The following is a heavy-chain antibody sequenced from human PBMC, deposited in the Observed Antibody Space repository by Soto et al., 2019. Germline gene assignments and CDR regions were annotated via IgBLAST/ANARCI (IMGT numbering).Heavy chain of an antibody. Sequence: EVQLVESGGGLVQPGGSLRVSCAASGFTFSRYERNWVRQAPGQGLEWVSYIRSSGGIAHYADSVKGRYTVSRDNSKYSVELKLNSLRAEATAVYYCVRCKQPHAFDVWGQGAMVTVS. CDR1: GFTFSRYE. CDR2: IRSSGGIA. CDR3: VRCKQPHAFDV. V-gene: IGHV3-48*03. J-gene: IGHJ3*01.